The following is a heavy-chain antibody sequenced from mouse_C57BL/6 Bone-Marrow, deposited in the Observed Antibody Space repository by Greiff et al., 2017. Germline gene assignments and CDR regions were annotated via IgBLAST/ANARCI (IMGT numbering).Heavy chain of an antibody. V-gene: IGHV1-54*01. CDR3: ARNPLHYCFDY. Sequence: VKLQESGAELVRPGTSVKVSCKASGYAFTNYLIEWVKQRPGQGLEWIGVINTGSGGTNYNEKFKGKATLTADKSFSTAYMQLSSLTSEDSAVYFCARNPLHYCFDYWGQGTTLTVSS. J-gene: IGHJ2*01. CDR2: INTGSGGT. CDR1: GYAFTNYL.